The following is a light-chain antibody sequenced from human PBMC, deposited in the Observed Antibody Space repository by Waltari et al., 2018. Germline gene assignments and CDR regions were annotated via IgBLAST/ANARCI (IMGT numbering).Light chain of an antibody. V-gene: IGKV1-39*01. CDR2: AAS. CDR3: QQSYTTLGT. CDR1: QTVGSL. J-gene: IGKJ3*01. Sequence: DIQMTQSPSSLSASVGDSVTVTCWASQTVGSLLNWYQQKPGRAPKLLISAASTLQSGVPSRFSGSGSGTDFTLTISSLQPEDFATYYCQQSYTTLGTFGPGTKVDIK.